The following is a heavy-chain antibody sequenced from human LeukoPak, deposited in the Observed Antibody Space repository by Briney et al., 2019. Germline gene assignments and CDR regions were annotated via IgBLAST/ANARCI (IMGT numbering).Heavy chain of an antibody. J-gene: IGHJ6*02. D-gene: IGHD4-17*01. Sequence: ASVKVSCKASGYTFTSYDINWVRQATGQGLEWMGWMNPNSGNTGYAQKFQGRVTMTRNTSISTAYMELSSLRSEDTAVYYCARDYAVTTSHYYYYYGMDVWGQGTTVTVSS. V-gene: IGHV1-8*01. CDR1: GYTFTSYD. CDR3: ARDYAVTTSHYYYYYGMDV. CDR2: MNPNSGNT.